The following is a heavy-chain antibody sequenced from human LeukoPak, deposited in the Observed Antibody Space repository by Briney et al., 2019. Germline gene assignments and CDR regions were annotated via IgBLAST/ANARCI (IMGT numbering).Heavy chain of an antibody. Sequence: GGSLRLSCAASGFTFSSYAMSWVRQAPGKGLEWVSAISGSGGSTYYVDSVKGRFTISRDNSKNTLYLQMNSLRAEDTAVYYCAKDRYCSSTSCSIDYWGQGTLVTVSS. CDR1: GFTFSSYA. J-gene: IGHJ4*02. CDR2: ISGSGGST. D-gene: IGHD2-2*01. CDR3: AKDRYCSSTSCSIDY. V-gene: IGHV3-23*01.